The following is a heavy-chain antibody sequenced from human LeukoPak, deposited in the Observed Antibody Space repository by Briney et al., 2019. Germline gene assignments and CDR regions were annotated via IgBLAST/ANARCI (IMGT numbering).Heavy chain of an antibody. CDR1: GFTFSSYS. J-gene: IGHJ4*02. D-gene: IGHD2-15*01. CDR2: ISSSSSYI. V-gene: IGHV3-21*04. CDR3: ARDRDNSYDY. Sequence: GGSLRLSCAASGFTFSSYSMNWVRQAPGKGLEWVSSISSSSSYIYYADSVKGRFTISRDNSKNTLYLQMNSLRAEDTAVYYCARDRDNSYDYWGQGTLVTVSS.